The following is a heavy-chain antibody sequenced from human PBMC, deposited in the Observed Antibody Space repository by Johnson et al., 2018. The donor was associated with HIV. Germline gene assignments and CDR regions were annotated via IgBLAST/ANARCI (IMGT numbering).Heavy chain of an antibody. D-gene: IGHD6-6*01. J-gene: IGHJ3*02. CDR3: ARAERSSSGVDAFDI. CDR1: GFTVSSNE. V-gene: IGHV3-38-3*01. CDR2: ISGGST. Sequence: VQLVESGGGLIQPGGSLRLSCAASGFTVSSNEMSWVRQAPGKGLEWVSSISGGSTYYADSRKGRFTISRDNSKNTLYLQMNSLRAEDTAVYYCARAERSSSGVDAFDIWGQGTMVTVSS.